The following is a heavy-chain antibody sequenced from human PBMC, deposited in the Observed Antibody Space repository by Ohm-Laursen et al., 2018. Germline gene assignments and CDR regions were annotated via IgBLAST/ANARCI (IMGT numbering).Heavy chain of an antibody. CDR1: GFTFSDYW. D-gene: IGHD1-7*01. V-gene: IGHV3-74*01. Sequence: SLRLSCAATGFTFSDYWMHWVRQAPGKGLVWVSRISNDGSSRSYADSVKGRFTISRDNAKNTLYLQMNSLRAEDTAVYYCARRSIAGTKGVDYWGQGTLVSVSS. J-gene: IGHJ4*02. CDR3: ARRSIAGTKGVDY. CDR2: ISNDGSSR.